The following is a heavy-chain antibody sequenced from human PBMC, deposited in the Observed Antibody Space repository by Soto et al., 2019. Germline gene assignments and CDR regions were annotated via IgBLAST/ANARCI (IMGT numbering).Heavy chain of an antibody. CDR1: GVSISSDNW. J-gene: IGHJ4*02. CDR3: ARDQGSHPGD. CDR2: IHHSGST. Sequence: QVQLQESGPGLVRPSGTVSLTCAVSGVSISSDNWWSWDRQPPGKALEWIGEIHHSGSTNYNPSLKSRVTMSVVPSKDLFSLTLNSVTAADTAFYYCARDQGSHPGDWGQGTLVSVSS. V-gene: IGHV4-4*02. D-gene: IGHD6-13*01.